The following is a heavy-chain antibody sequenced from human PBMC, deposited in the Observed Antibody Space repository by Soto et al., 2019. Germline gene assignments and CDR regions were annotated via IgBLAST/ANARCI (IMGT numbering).Heavy chain of an antibody. J-gene: IGHJ4*02. CDR3: ARNTRTIFDY. V-gene: IGHV4-59*08. CDR1: GGSISSYY. D-gene: IGHD2-2*02. Sequence: PSETLSLTCTVSGGSISSYYWSWIRQPPGKGLEWIGYIYYSGSTNYNPSLKSRVTISVDTSKNQFSLKLSSVTAADTAVYYCARNTRTIFDYWGPGTLVTVSS. CDR2: IYYSGST.